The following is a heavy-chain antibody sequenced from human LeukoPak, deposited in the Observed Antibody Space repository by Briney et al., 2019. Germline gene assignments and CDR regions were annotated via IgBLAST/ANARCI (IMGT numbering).Heavy chain of an antibody. J-gene: IGHJ6*04. Sequence: GSSVKVSCKASGGTFSSYAISWVRQAPGQGLEWMGGIIPIFGTANYAQKFQGRVTITAGESTSTAYMELSSLRSEDTAVYYCARARAEWLRYYGMDVWGKGTTVTVSS. V-gene: IGHV1-69*01. CDR1: GGTFSSYA. D-gene: IGHD5-18*01. CDR3: ARARAEWLRYYGMDV. CDR2: IIPIFGTA.